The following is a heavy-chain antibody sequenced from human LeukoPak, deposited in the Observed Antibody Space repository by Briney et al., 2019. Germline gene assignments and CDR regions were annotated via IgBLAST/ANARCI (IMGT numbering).Heavy chain of an antibody. V-gene: IGHV3-7*01. CDR1: GFTLSSYW. D-gene: IGHD3-3*01. CDR3: ARVYDFWSGWYYYYYYYMDV. J-gene: IGHJ6*03. Sequence: GGSLTLSCAASGFTLSSYWMSWVRQAPGKGLEWVANIKQDGSEKYYVDSVKGRFTISRDNAKNSLYLQMNSLRAEDTAVYYCARVYDFWSGWYYYYYYYMDVWGKGTTVTVSS. CDR2: IKQDGSEK.